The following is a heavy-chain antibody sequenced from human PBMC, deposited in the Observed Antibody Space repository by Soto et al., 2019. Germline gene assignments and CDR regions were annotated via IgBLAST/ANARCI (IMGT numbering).Heavy chain of an antibody. CDR3: ARDCSSTSCYAYP. D-gene: IGHD2-2*01. Sequence: QVQLVQSGAEVKKPGSSVKVSCKASGGTFSSYTISWVRQAPGQGLEWMGRIIPILGIANYAQKFQGRVTITADKSTSTAYMELSSLRSEDKAVYYCARDCSSTSCYAYPWGQGTLVTVSS. CDR2: IIPILGIA. CDR1: GGTFSSYT. V-gene: IGHV1-69*08. J-gene: IGHJ5*02.